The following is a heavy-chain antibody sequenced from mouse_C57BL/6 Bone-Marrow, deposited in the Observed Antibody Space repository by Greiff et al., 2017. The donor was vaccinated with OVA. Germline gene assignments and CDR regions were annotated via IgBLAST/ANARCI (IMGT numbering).Heavy chain of an antibody. D-gene: IGHD2-1*01. Sequence: QVQLQQPGAELVMPGASVKLSCKASGYTFTSYWMHWVKQRPGQGLEWIGEIDPSDSYTNYNQKFKGKSTLTVDKSSSTAYMQLSSLTSEDSAVYYCAREEIYGNPYYFDYWGQGTTLTVSS. J-gene: IGHJ2*01. V-gene: IGHV1-69*01. CDR3: AREEIYGNPYYFDY. CDR1: GYTFTSYW. CDR2: IDPSDSYT.